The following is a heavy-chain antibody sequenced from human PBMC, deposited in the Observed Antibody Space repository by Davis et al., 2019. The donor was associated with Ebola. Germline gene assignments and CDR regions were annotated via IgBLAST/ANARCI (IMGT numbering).Heavy chain of an antibody. CDR3: ASRYGSGSYFTY. D-gene: IGHD3-10*01. CDR2: ISTSGGST. V-gene: IGHV3-23*01. CDR1: GFTFTSYA. Sequence: GESLKISCAASGFTFTSYAMSWVRQAPGKGLEWVSAISTSGGSTYYADSVKGRFTISRDNSKNKLYLQMNNLRAEDTAVYYCASRYGSGSYFTYWGQGTLVTVSS. J-gene: IGHJ4*02.